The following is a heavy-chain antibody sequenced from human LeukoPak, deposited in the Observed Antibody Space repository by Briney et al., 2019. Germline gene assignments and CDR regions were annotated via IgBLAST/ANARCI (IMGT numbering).Heavy chain of an antibody. Sequence: ASVTVSCKTSGYTFDNYDINWVRQAAAQGLERMGWMNPDSGNTGNAHKFQGRVTMARNTSMTTAYLELTGLTSGDTAIYYCARGAPVAIFGPGYDEYFEYWGQGTVVIVSS. J-gene: IGHJ4*02. CDR2: MNPDSGNT. V-gene: IGHV1-8*01. D-gene: IGHD3-3*01. CDR1: GYTFDNYD. CDR3: ARGAPVAIFGPGYDEYFEY.